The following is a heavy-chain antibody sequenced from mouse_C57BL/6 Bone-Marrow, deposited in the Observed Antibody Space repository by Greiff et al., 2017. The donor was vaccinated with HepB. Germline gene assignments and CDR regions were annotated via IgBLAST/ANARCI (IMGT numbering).Heavy chain of an antibody. CDR3: ARFLITTVVALDY. V-gene: IGHV1-64*01. CDR1: GYTFTSYW. Sequence: QVQLQQSGAELVKPGASVKLSCKASGYTFTSYWMHWVKQRPGQGLEWIGMIHPNSGSTNYNEKFKSKATLTVDKSSSTAYMQLSSLTSEDSAVYYCARFLITTVVALDYWGQGTTLTVSS. CDR2: IHPNSGST. D-gene: IGHD1-1*01. J-gene: IGHJ2*01.